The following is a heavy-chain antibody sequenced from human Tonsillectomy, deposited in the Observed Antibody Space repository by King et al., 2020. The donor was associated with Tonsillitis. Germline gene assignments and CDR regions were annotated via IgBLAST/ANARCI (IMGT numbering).Heavy chain of an antibody. Sequence: VQLQQGGAALLKPSETLSLTCAVDGGSFRGYYGSWIRQPPGKGLDWIGESNDSGSTKYNPSLKRRVTISVETSKNQFSLKLSSVTAADTAVYYCARGGYYYDSSGYYLFDYWGQGTLVTVSS. CDR3: ARGGYYYDSSGYYLFDY. D-gene: IGHD3-22*01. CDR1: GGSFRGYY. CDR2: SNDSGST. V-gene: IGHV4-34*01. J-gene: IGHJ4*02.